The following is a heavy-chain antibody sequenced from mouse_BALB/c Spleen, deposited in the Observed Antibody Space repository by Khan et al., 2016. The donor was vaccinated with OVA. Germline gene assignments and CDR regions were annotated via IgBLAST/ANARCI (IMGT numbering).Heavy chain of an antibody. Sequence: EVLLVESGGDLVKPGGSLKLSCAASGFTFSSYSMSWVRQTPDKRLEWVATISSYGDYPYYPDSVKGRFTISRDNAKNTLYLQMSSLKSEDTAMYYCASHVTGSFAYWGQGTLVTVSA. CDR1: GFTFSSYS. CDR3: ASHVTGSFAY. D-gene: IGHD4-1*01. J-gene: IGHJ3*01. V-gene: IGHV5-6*01. CDR2: ISSYGDYP.